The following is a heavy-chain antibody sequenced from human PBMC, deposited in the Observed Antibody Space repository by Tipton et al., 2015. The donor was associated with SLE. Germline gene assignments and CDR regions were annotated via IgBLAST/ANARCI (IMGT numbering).Heavy chain of an antibody. D-gene: IGHD2-2*01. CDR1: GGSFSGYY. Sequence: TLSLTCAVYGGSFSGYYWSWIRQPPGKGLEWIGSIYYSGNTYYNPSLKSRVTISADTSQNQFSLKLSSATAADTAVYFCARHGEDCSSTSCYSGIYYFDYWGQGTLVTVSS. J-gene: IGHJ4*02. V-gene: IGHV4-34*01. CDR2: IYYSGNT. CDR3: ARHGEDCSSTSCYSGIYYFDY.